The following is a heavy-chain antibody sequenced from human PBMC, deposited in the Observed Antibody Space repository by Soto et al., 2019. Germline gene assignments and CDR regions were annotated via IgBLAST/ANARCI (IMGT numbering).Heavy chain of an antibody. J-gene: IGHJ4*02. Sequence: SDTLSLTCTVSGVSLSSGSYYWSWVRQHPGKGLEWIGYIYYSGSTNYNPSLKSRVTISVDTSKNQFSLKLSSVTAADTAVYYCARGLISGSHYSGGWYYFDSWGQGTQVTVSS. CDR2: IYYSGST. CDR3: ARGLISGSHYSGGWYYFDS. V-gene: IGHV4-61*01. D-gene: IGHD1-26*01. CDR1: GVSLSSGSYY.